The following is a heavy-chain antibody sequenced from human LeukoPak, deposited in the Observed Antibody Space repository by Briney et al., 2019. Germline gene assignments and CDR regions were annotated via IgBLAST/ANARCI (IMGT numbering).Heavy chain of an antibody. V-gene: IGHV3-23*01. CDR3: AKVSSSSSWWHFDY. CDR1: GFTFSNYA. D-gene: IGHD6-13*01. J-gene: IGHJ4*02. CDR2: ISASGGGT. Sequence: GGSLRLSCAVSGFTFSNYAMSWVRQPPGKGLEWVSTISASGGGTYYAGSVRGRCTVSRDNSKTTLYLQMNSLRAEDTAIYFCAKVSSSSSWWHFDYWGQGTLATVSS.